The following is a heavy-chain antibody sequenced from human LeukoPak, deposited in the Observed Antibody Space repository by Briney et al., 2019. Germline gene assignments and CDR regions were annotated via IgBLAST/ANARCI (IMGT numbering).Heavy chain of an antibody. V-gene: IGHV4-59*08. CDR2: IHYTGST. CDR3: ARSTVALATLWFDP. D-gene: IGHD2/OR15-2a*01. J-gene: IGHJ5*02. Sequence: PSETLSLTCNVSGGSISGYYWSWIRQPPGKGLEWVGYIHYTGSTRYRASLKSRVTMSVDTSKNQFALQLTSLTAADAAVYYCARSTVALATLWFDPWGQGTLVTVSS. CDR1: GGSISGYY.